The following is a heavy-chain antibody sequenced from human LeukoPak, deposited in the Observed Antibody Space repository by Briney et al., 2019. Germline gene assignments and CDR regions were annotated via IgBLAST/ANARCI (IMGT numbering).Heavy chain of an antibody. Sequence: PSETLSLTCTVSGGSISSYYWSWIRQPAGKGLEWIGRIYTSGSTNYNPSLKGRFTISRDNAKTSLYLEMNSLRAEDTAVYYCARDATYCTNGVCYTRFDYWGQGTLVTVSS. D-gene: IGHD2-8*01. J-gene: IGHJ4*02. CDR1: GGSISSYY. V-gene: IGHV4-4*07. CDR3: ARDATYCTNGVCYTRFDY. CDR2: IYTSGST.